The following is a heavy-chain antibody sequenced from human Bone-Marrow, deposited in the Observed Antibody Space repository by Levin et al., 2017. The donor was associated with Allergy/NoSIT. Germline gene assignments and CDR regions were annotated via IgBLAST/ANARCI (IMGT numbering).Heavy chain of an antibody. CDR3: AKKIELYYSNALFGMDV. CDR1: GFIFRNYG. D-gene: IGHD4-11*01. Sequence: AGGSLRLSCEASGFIFRNYGMHWVRQAPGKGLEWVAVISYDYGSTKYYADSVKGRFTISRDNSKSTLSLQMNSLRAEDSGVYYCAKKIELYYSNALFGMDVWGQGTTVAVSS. CDR2: ISYDYGSTK. J-gene: IGHJ6*02. V-gene: IGHV3-30*18.